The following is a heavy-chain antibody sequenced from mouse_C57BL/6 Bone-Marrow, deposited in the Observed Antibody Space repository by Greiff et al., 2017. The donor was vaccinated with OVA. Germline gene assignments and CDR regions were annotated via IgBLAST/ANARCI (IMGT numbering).Heavy chain of an antibody. V-gene: IGHV1-26*01. CDR3: ARDYYGSSYVRFAY. CDR2: INPNNGGT. CDR1: GYTFTDYY. D-gene: IGHD1-1*01. J-gene: IGHJ3*01. Sequence: EVQLQQSGPELVKPGASVKISCKASGYTFTDYYMNWVKQSHGKSLEWIGDINPNNGGTSYNQKFKGKATLTVDKSSSTAYMELRSLTSEDSAVYYCARDYYGSSYVRFAYWGQGTLVTVSA.